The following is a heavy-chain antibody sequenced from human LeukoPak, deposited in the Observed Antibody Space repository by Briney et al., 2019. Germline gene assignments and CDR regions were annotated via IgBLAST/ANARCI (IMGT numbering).Heavy chain of an antibody. CDR3: AKVQAGGYYYYYYMDV. CDR1: GFTFSSYG. Sequence: GGSLRLSCAASGFTFSSYGMHWVRQAPGKGLEWVAFIRYDGSNKYYADSVKGRFTISRDNSKNTLYLQMNSLRAEDTAVYYCAKVQAGGYYYYYYMDVWGKGTTVTISS. CDR2: IRYDGSNK. V-gene: IGHV3-30*02. D-gene: IGHD3-16*01. J-gene: IGHJ6*03.